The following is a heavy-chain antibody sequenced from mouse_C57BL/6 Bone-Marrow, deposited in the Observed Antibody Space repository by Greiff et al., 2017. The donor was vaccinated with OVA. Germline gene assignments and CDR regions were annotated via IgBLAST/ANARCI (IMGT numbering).Heavy chain of an antibody. J-gene: IGHJ3*01. CDR1: GYAFSSSW. CDR2: IYPGDGDT. D-gene: IGHD2-3*01. Sequence: QVQLQQSEPELVKPGASVKISCKASGYAFSSSWMNWVKQRPGKGLEWIGRIYPGDGDTNYNGKFKGKATLTADKSSSTAYMQLSSLTSEDSAVYFCATDGYYAWFAYWGQGTLVTVSA. CDR3: ATDGYYAWFAY. V-gene: IGHV1-82*01.